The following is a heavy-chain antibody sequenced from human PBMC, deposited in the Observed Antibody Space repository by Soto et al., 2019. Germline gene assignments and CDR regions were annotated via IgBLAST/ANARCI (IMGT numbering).Heavy chain of an antibody. J-gene: IGHJ4*02. CDR2: INTYNGNT. D-gene: IGHD2-21*02. V-gene: IGHV1-18*01. Sequence: ASVKVSCKASGYTFTNYGISWVRQAPGQGLEWMGWINTYNGNTNHAQKLQGRVTITTDTSTSTAYMELRSLRSDDTAVYYCARGGGIVVVTAPYDHWGQGTLVTVPQ. CDR1: GYTFTNYG. CDR3: ARGGGIVVVTAPYDH.